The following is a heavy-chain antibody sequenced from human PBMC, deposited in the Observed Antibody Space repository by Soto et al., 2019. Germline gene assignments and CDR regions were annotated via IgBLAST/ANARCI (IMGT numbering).Heavy chain of an antibody. CDR2: INAGNGNT. D-gene: IGHD1-26*01. CDR3: ASEGINSGSYSDAFDI. J-gene: IGHJ3*02. CDR1: GYTFTSYA. Sequence: ASVKVSCKASGYTFTSYAVHWVRQAPGQRLEWMGWINAGNGNTKYSQKFQGRVTITRDTSASTAYMELSSLRSEDTAVYYCASEGINSGSYSDAFDIWGQGTMVTVSS. V-gene: IGHV1-3*01.